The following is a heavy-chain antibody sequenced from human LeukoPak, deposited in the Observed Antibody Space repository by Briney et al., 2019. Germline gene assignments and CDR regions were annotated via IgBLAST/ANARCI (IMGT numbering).Heavy chain of an antibody. J-gene: IGHJ4*02. CDR1: GFTFSSYG. V-gene: IGHV4-59*01. Sequence: PGGSLRLSCAASGFTFSSYGMSWVRQAPGKGLEWIGYIYYSGSTNYNPSLKSRVTISVDTSKNQFSLKLSSVTAADTAVYYCARSRYYYDSSGSYYFDYWGQGTLVTVSS. CDR2: IYYSGST. D-gene: IGHD3-22*01. CDR3: ARSRYYYDSSGSYYFDY.